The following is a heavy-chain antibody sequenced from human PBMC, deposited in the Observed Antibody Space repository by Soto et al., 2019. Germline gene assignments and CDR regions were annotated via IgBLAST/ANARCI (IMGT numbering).Heavy chain of an antibody. Sequence: SETLSLTCNFSVISISSYYWSWIRKPPGKGLEWIGYVYYTGSTLYNPSLKSRVSISVDMSKKELSLRLSSVTAADTAVYYCARTSMIESWIECWGQGTPVSVSS. CDR1: VISISSYY. J-gene: IGHJ4*02. D-gene: IGHD3-16*01. V-gene: IGHV4-59*01. CDR3: ARTSMIESWIEC. CDR2: VYYTGST.